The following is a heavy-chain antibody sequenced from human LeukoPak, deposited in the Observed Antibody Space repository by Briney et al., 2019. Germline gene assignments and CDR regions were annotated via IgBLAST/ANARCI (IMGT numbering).Heavy chain of an antibody. CDR1: GLNFSSFI. D-gene: IGHD3-10*01. CDR2: ISPTGFST. J-gene: IGHJ5*02. CDR3: GRDYLGESGAGGP. V-gene: IGHV3-21*01. Sequence: PGGNLRLSCASCGLNFSSFIINGRRQAPGKGLELASSISPTGFSTCAADLVKGRFTNSRENAKNSVHLQMTNLRVDDTAVYYCGRDYLGESGAGGPWGQGILVTVSS.